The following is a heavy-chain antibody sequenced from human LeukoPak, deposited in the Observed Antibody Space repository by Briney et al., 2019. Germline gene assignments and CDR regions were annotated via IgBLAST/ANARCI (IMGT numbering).Heavy chain of an antibody. CDR1: GGSISSYY. CDR3: ARQYSSGSKLGYDY. D-gene: IGHD6-19*01. V-gene: IGHV4-59*08. CDR2: IYYSGST. J-gene: IGHJ4*02. Sequence: SETLSLTCTVSGGSISSYYWSWIQQPPGKGLEWIGYIYYSGSTNYNPSLKSRVTISVDTSKNQFSLKLSSVTAADTAVYYCARQYSSGSKLGYDYWGQGTLVTVSS.